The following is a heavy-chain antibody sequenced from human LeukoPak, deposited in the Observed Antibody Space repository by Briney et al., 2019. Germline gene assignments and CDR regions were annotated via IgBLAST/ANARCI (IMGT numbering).Heavy chain of an antibody. V-gene: IGHV4-61*10. Sequence: SETLSLTCTVSGGSISSGSYYWSWIRQPAGKGLEWIGYIYYSGSTNYNPSLKSRVTISVDTSKNQFSLKLSSVTAADTAVYYCAREGRGHYYDSSGYYTWGQGTMVTVSS. CDR2: IYYSGST. J-gene: IGHJ3*01. CDR1: GGSISSGSYY. D-gene: IGHD3-22*01. CDR3: AREGRGHYYDSSGYYT.